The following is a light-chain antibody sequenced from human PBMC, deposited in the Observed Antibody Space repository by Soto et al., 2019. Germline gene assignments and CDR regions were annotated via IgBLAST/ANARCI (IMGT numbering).Light chain of an antibody. CDR1: QSVSSSY. J-gene: IGKJ1*01. CDR2: GAS. CDR3: QQYGSSPT. Sequence: EIVLTQSPGTLSLSPGERVTLSCRASQSVSSSYLAWYQQKPGQAPRLLIYGASSRATGIPDRFSGSGSGTEFTLTISRQEPEDFAVYYCQQYGSSPTFGQGTKVEIK. V-gene: IGKV3-20*01.